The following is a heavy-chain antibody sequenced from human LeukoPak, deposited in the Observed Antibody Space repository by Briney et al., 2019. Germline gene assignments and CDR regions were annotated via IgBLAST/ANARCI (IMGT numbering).Heavy chain of an antibody. D-gene: IGHD5-18*01. CDR1: GFTVSSNY. CDR2: IYSGGST. J-gene: IGHJ4*02. Sequence: GGSLRLSCAASGFTVSSNYMSWVRQAPGKGLEWVSVIYSGGSTYYADSVKGRFTISRDNAKNTLYLQMNSLRAEDTAVYYCASSRDGLRIQLWYYWGQGTLVTVSS. CDR3: ASSRDGLRIQLWYY. V-gene: IGHV3-66*01.